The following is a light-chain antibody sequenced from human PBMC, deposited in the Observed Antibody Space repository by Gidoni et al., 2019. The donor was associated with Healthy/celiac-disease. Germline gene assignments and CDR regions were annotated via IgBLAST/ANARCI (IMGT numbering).Light chain of an antibody. CDR3: QQYDNLPPLT. J-gene: IGKJ4*01. CDR1: QDISNY. Sequence: DTQMTQSPSSLSASVGDSVTITCQASQDISNYLNWYQQQPGKAPKILIYDASNLETGVPSRFRGSGSGTDFTFTISSLQPEDSATYYCQQYDNLPPLTFGGGTKVEIK. CDR2: DAS. V-gene: IGKV1-33*01.